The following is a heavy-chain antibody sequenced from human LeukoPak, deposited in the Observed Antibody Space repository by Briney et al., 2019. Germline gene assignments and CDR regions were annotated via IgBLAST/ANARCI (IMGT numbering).Heavy chain of an antibody. V-gene: IGHV1-18*01. J-gene: IGHJ4*02. D-gene: IGHD5-24*01. CDR2: ISAYNGNT. Sequence: ASVKVSCKASGYTFTSYGISWVRQAPGQGLEWMGWISAYNGNTNYAQKFQGRVTMTRDTSISTAYMELSRLRSDDTAVYYCARLRRDGYNSLDYWGQGTLVTVSS. CDR3: ARLRRDGYNSLDY. CDR1: GYTFTSYG.